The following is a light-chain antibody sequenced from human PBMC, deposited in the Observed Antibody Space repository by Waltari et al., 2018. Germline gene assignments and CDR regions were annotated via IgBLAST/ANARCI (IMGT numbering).Light chain of an antibody. CDR1: QSVSGGY. CDR2: GTS. V-gene: IGKV3D-7*01. CDR3: QQDFNLPFT. Sequence: DIVMTQSPTTVSLSPGDGATLSCRASQSVSGGYLSWYQQKPGQAPRLLIYGTSTRATGVPARFSGSGSGTDFTLTISNLQPDDFAVYYCQQDFNLPFTFGPGTKVEIK. J-gene: IGKJ3*01.